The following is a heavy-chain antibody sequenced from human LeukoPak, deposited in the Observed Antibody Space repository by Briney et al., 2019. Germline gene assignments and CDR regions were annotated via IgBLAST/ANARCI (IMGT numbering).Heavy chain of an antibody. Sequence: PGGSLRLSFAVSGFTFSDYLMSWVRQAPGKGLEWVSYIGPSGTTLYYADSVKGRFTISRDDAKNSLYLQLSSLRAEDTAVYYCARASYNWNWGQGTLVTVSS. J-gene: IGHJ4*02. CDR3: ARASYNWN. D-gene: IGHD1-20*01. V-gene: IGHV3-11*01. CDR2: IGPSGTTL. CDR1: GFTFSDYL.